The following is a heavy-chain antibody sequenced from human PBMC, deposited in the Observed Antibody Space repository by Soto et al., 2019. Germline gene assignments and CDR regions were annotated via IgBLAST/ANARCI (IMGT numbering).Heavy chain of an antibody. V-gene: IGHV3-23*01. D-gene: IGHD4-17*01. J-gene: IGHJ4*02. Sequence: EVQLLESGGGLVQPGGSLRLSCAASGFSFSTYAMTWVRQAPGKGLEWVSTISGSGGSTYYADSVKGRFTVSRDNSKNTLYLQMNSLRAEDTAVYYCAKLSARDYGDQMDYWGQGTLVTVSS. CDR2: ISGSGGST. CDR1: GFSFSTYA. CDR3: AKLSARDYGDQMDY.